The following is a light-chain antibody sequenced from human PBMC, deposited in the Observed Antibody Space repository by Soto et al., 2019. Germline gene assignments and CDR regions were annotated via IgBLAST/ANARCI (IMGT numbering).Light chain of an antibody. Sequence: QSALTQPASVSGSPGQSITISCTRTSSDVGGDNYVSWYQHHPGKAPKLMIYDVSNRPSGVSNRFSGSKSGNTASLTISGLQAEDEADYYCSSYTSSSTLPYVFGTGTKLTVL. V-gene: IGLV2-14*03. CDR2: DVS. CDR1: SSDVGGDNY. CDR3: SSYTSSSTLPYV. J-gene: IGLJ1*01.